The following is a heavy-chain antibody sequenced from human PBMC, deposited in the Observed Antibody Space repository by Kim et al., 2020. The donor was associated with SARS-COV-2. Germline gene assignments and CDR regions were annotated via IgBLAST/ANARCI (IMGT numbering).Heavy chain of an antibody. D-gene: IGHD6-13*01. V-gene: IGHV3-30*18. CDR2: ISYDGSNK. Sequence: GGSLRLSCAASGFTFSSYGMHWVRQAPGKGLEWVAVISYDGSNKYYADSVKGRFTISRDNSKNTLYLQMNSLRAEDTAVYYCAKHWYSSSEDAFDIWGQGTMVTVSS. CDR3: AKHWYSSSEDAFDI. CDR1: GFTFSSYG. J-gene: IGHJ3*02.